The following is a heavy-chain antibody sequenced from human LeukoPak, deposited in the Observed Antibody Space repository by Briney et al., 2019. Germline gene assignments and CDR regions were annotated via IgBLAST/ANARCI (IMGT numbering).Heavy chain of an antibody. D-gene: IGHD1-1*01. CDR3: ARGPARGKYYFMDV. CDR1: GFTFSSFD. J-gene: IGHJ6*03. V-gene: IGHV3-13*01. Sequence: GGSLRLSCAASGFTFSSFDMHWVRQPTGQGLEWVSTIGTASDTYYPGSVEGRFTLSRENAKNSLYLQMNSLTAGDTAVYYCARGPARGKYYFMDVWGKGTTVTVSS. CDR2: IGTASDT.